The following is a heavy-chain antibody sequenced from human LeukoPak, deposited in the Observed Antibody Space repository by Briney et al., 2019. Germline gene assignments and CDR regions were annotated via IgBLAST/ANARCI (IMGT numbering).Heavy chain of an antibody. D-gene: IGHD5-24*01. Sequence: GGALRLSCAVSGFSVTNNYMSWVRQAPGKGLEWVSVFYVGGATYYADSVKGRFTISRDNSENTLYLQMKSLRAEDTAVYYCARGDGYNFFDYWGQGTLVTVSS. CDR1: GFSVTNNY. J-gene: IGHJ4*02. CDR3: ARGDGYNFFDY. V-gene: IGHV3-53*01. CDR2: FYVGGAT.